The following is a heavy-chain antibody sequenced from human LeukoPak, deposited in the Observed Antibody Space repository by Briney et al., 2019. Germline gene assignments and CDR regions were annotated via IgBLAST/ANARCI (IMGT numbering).Heavy chain of an antibody. J-gene: IGHJ5*02. CDR1: GYTFTSYG. V-gene: IGHV1-18*01. D-gene: IGHD3-10*01. CDR3: ARAVVLWFGENANVCWFDP. CDR2: ISAYNGNT. Sequence: ASVKVSCKASGYTFTSYGISWVRQAPGQGLEWMGWISAYNGNTNYAQKLQGRVTMTTDTSTSTAYMELRSLRSDDTAVYYCARAVVLWFGENANVCWFDPWGQGTLVTVSS.